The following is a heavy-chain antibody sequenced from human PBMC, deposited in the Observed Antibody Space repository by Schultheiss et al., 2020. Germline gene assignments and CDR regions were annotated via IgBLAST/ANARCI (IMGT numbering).Heavy chain of an antibody. CDR3: ARALDYFDY. CDR1: GFTFSSYG. Sequence: GGSLRLSCAASGFTFSSYGMHWVRQAPGKGLEWVAVISYDGSNKYYADSVKGRFTISRDNAKNSLYLQMNSLRAEDTALYYCARALDYFDYWGQGTLVTVSA. CDR2: ISYDGSNK. J-gene: IGHJ4*02. V-gene: IGHV3-30*19.